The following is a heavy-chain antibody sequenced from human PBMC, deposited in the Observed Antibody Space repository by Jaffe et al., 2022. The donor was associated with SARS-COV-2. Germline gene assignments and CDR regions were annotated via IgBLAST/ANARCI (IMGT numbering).Heavy chain of an antibody. V-gene: IGHV4-39*01. D-gene: IGHD2-21*02. J-gene: IGHJ4*02. Sequence: QLQLQESGPGLVKPSETLSLTCTVSGGSISSSSYYWGWIRQPPGKGLEWIGSIYYSGSTYYNPSLKSRVTISVDTSKNQFSLKLSSVTAADTAVYYCARQGVGGNSGLVDYWGQGTLVTVSS. CDR2: IYYSGST. CDR3: ARQGVGGNSGLVDY. CDR1: GGSISSSSYY.